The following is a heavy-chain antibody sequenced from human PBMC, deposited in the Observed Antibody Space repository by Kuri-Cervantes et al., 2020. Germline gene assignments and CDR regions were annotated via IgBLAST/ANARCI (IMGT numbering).Heavy chain of an antibody. J-gene: IGHJ4*02. Sequence: ASVKVSCKASVYTFTSYDIHWVRQATGQGLEWMGGFDLEDGETIYGQKFQGRVTMTEDTSTDTAYMELSSLRSDDTAVYHCATLRPGPYSSGWYSLVAWGQGTLVTVSS. D-gene: IGHD6-19*01. CDR3: ATLRPGPYSSGWYSLVA. CDR2: FDLEDGET. V-gene: IGHV1-24*01. CDR1: VYTFTSYD.